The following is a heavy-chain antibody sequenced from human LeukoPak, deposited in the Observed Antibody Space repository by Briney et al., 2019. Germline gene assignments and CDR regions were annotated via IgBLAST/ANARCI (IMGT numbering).Heavy chain of an antibody. V-gene: IGHV3-23*01. D-gene: IGHD3-10*01. CDR1: GFTFSSYA. CDR3: AKIRRLWFGEFPDY. CDR2: ISGSGGST. Sequence: PGGSLRLSCAASGFTFSSYAMSWVRQAPGKGLEWVSAISGSGGSTYYADSVKGRFTISRDNSKNTLYLQMNSLRAEDTAVYYCAKIRRLWFGEFPDYWGQGTLVTVSS. J-gene: IGHJ4*02.